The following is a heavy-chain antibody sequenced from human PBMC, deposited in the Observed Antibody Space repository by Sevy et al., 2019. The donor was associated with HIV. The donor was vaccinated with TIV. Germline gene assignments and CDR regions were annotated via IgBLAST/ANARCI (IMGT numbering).Heavy chain of an antibody. J-gene: IGHJ4*02. D-gene: IGHD3-22*01. CDR3: ATAPGYYDSAPFDY. CDR2: NKSKIDGETT. CDR1: GFTFNNAW. Sequence: GGSLGLSCAVSGFTFNNAWMNWVRQAPGTGLQWVGLNKSKIDGETTDYAAPVKGRFTISRDDSKNTRYLQMNSLKIDDTAVYYCATAPGYYDSAPFDYWGPGTLVTVS. V-gene: IGHV3-15*01.